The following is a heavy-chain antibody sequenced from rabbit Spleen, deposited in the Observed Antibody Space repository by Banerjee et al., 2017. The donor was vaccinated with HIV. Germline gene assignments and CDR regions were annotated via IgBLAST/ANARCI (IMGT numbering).Heavy chain of an antibody. Sequence: ESGGDLVKPGASLTLTCTASGVSFSFNSYMCWVRQAPGKGLEWIACIDTSSSDFTYFASWAKGRFTISKTSSTTVTLQMTSLTAADTATYFCARDSGSSFSTYGMDLWGPGTLVTVS. CDR3: ARDSGSSFSTYGMDL. D-gene: IGHD8-1*01. CDR2: IDTSSSDFT. CDR1: GVSFSFNSY. J-gene: IGHJ6*01. V-gene: IGHV1S40*01.